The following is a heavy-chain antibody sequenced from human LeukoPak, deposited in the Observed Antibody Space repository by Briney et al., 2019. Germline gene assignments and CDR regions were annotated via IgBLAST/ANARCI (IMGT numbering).Heavy chain of an antibody. J-gene: IGHJ3*02. CDR1: GGSFGDYY. CDR3: ARIYNDSSGNHNQAFDM. V-gene: IGHV4-34*01. CDR2: FNLGGGT. Sequence: SETLSLTCAVDGGSFGDYYWSWIRQPPGRGLEWIGEFNLGGGTNYNPSLRSRLTISVDAAKSQASLKLSSVTPVDTALYYCARIYNDSSGNHNQAFDMWGQGTMVTVSS. D-gene: IGHD3-22*01.